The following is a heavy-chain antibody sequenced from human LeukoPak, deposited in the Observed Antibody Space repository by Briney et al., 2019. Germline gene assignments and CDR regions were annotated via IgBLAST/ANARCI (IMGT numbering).Heavy chain of an antibody. D-gene: IGHD3-22*01. J-gene: IGHJ4*02. CDR2: GLYDGSTK. CDR3: ARDPRGPTEYDSSGRDSFDY. Sequence: GGSLRLSCAASGFTFSAYTMHWVRQAPGKGLEWVAVGLYDGSTKYYADSVKGRFTVSRDNSKNTLFPQMNSLRAEDTAVYYCARDPRGPTEYDSSGRDSFDYWGQGTLVTVSS. CDR1: GFTFSAYT. V-gene: IGHV3-30*04.